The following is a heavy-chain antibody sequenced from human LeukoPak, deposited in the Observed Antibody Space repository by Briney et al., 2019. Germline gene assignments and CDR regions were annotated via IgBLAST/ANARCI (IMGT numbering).Heavy chain of an antibody. CDR3: AIVVLQQWSFDH. D-gene: IGHD5-18*01. V-gene: IGHV4-39*07. Sequence: SETLSLTCTVSGGSISISTYYWAWIRQPPGKGLEWIGSVYYSGSTYHNPALKSRVTISLDTSKSQFSLSLNSVTAADTAVYFCAIVVLQQWSFDHWGQGTLVTASS. CDR2: VYYSGST. CDR1: GGSISISTYY. J-gene: IGHJ4*02.